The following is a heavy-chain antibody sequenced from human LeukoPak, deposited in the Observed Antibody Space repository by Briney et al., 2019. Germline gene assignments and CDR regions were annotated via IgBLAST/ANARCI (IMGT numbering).Heavy chain of an antibody. D-gene: IGHD3-10*01. Sequence: PPETLSLTCTVSSGSIDNYYWSWIRQPPGKGLEWIGCIYYSGSTNYNPSLESRVTVSVDTSKTQFSLKLSSVTAADTAMYYCARGIRMVRAVIRRFRFDYWGQGTLVTVSS. V-gene: IGHV4-59*01. CDR2: IYYSGST. CDR3: ARGIRMVRAVIRRFRFDY. CDR1: SGSIDNYY. J-gene: IGHJ4*02.